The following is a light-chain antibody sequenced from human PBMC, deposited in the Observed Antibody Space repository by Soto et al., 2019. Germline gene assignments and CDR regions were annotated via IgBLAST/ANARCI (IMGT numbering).Light chain of an antibody. Sequence: QLVLTQPPSASETPGQTVSISCSGSNSNIASNTVNWYQHLPGTAPKLLIYYNNQRPSGVPDRFSGSKSGTSASLAISGLQSEDESDYDCEAWNDTLRSYIFRTGTKLTVL. V-gene: IGLV1-44*01. CDR2: YNN. CDR3: EAWNDTLRSYI. CDR1: NSNIASNT. J-gene: IGLJ1*01.